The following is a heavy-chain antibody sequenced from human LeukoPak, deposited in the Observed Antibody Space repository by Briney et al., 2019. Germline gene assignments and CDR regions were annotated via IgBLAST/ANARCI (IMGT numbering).Heavy chain of an antibody. CDR2: IYTSGST. J-gene: IGHJ4*02. CDR3: ARDSSDGSGWFLDY. V-gene: IGHV4-4*07. CDR1: GGSISRYY. Sequence: SETLSLTCTVSGGSISRYYWSWIRQPAGKGLEWIGRIYTSGSTNYNPFLKSRVTMSVDTSKNQFSLKLSSVTAADTAVYYCARDSSDGSGWFLDYWGQGTLVTVSS. D-gene: IGHD6-19*01.